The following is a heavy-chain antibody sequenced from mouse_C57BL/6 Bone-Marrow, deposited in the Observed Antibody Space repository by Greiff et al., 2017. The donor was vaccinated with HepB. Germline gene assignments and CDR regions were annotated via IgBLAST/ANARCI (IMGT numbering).Heavy chain of an antibody. CDR1: GFSFNTYA. Sequence: EVQLVESGGGLVQPKGSLKLSCAASGFSFNTYAMNWVRQAPGKGLEWVARIRSKSNNYATYYADSVKDRFTISRDDSESMLYLQMNNLKTEDTAMYYCAYSNYVGWFAYWGQGTLVTVSA. V-gene: IGHV10-1*01. CDR2: IRSKSNNYAT. CDR3: AYSNYVGWFAY. J-gene: IGHJ3*01. D-gene: IGHD2-5*01.